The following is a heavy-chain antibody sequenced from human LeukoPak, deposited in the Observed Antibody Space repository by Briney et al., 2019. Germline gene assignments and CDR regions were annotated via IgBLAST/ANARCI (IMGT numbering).Heavy chain of an antibody. V-gene: IGHV1-46*01. D-gene: IGHD1-14*01. CDR1: GYTFTSYY. J-gene: IGHJ3*02. CDR2: INPSGGST. CDR3: ARDARTGAFDI. Sequence: ASVTVSCKASGYTFTSYYMHWVRQAPGQGLEWMGIINPSGGSTSYAQKFQGRVTMTRDTSTSTVYMELSSLRSDDTAVYYCARDARTGAFDIWGQGTMVTVSS.